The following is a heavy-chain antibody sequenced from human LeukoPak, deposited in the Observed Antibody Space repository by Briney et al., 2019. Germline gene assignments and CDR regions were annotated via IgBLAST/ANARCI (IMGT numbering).Heavy chain of an antibody. D-gene: IGHD1-26*01. CDR3: ARERSSGSYFSY. CDR2: TNPNSGGS. CDR1: GYTLTGYY. V-gene: IGHV1-2*02. J-gene: IGHJ4*02. Sequence: ASVKVSCKASGYTLTGYYMHWVRQPPGQGLEWMEWTNPNSGGSNYAQKFQGRVTMTRDTSISTAYMELSRLRSDDTAVYYCARERSSGSYFSYWGQGTLVTVSS.